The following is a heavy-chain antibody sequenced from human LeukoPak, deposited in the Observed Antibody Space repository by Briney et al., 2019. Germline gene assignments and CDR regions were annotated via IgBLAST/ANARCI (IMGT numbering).Heavy chain of an antibody. V-gene: IGHV3-30*04. CDR1: GFTFSSYA. Sequence: GGSLRLSCAASGFTFSSYAMHWVRQAPGKGLEWVAVISYDGSNKYYADSVKGRFTISRDNSKNTLYLQMNSLRDEDTAIYYCASIAVAASDYWGQGTLVTVSS. J-gene: IGHJ4*02. CDR2: ISYDGSNK. D-gene: IGHD6-19*01. CDR3: ASIAVAASDY.